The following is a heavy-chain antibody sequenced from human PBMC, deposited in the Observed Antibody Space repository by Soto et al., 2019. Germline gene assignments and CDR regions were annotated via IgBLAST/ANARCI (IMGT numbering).Heavy chain of an antibody. D-gene: IGHD3-9*01. CDR2: ISGSGGST. CDR3: AKDSSIFADEDYYMDV. J-gene: IGHJ6*03. CDR1: GFTFSSSA. Sequence: EVQLLESGGGLVQPGGSLRLSCAASGFTFSSSAMSWVRQAPGKGLEWVSAISGSGGSTYYADSVKGRFTISRDNSKNTLYLQMNSLSADDTAVYYCAKDSSIFADEDYYMDVWGKGTTVTVSS. V-gene: IGHV3-23*01.